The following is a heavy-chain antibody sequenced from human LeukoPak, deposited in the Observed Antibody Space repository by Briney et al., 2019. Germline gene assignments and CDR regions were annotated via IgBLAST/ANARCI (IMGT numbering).Heavy chain of an antibody. D-gene: IGHD4-17*01. V-gene: IGHV4-30-4*01. Sequence: SETLSLTCTVSGGSISSGDYYWSWLRQPPGMGQEWIGYIYYSGSTYYNPSLKSRVTISVDTSNNQFSLKLSSVTAADTAVYYCAREALRPSRWFDPWGQGTLVTVSS. CDR2: IYYSGST. J-gene: IGHJ5*02. CDR3: AREALRPSRWFDP. CDR1: GGSISSGDYY.